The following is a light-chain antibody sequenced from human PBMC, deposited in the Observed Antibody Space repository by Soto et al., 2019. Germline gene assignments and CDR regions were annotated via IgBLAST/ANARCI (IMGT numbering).Light chain of an antibody. CDR3: QQYDSLPFT. V-gene: IGKV1-33*01. CDR2: DAS. CDR1: QDISNY. Sequence: DIPMTQSPSSLSASVGERLTITCQASQDISNYLNWYQQKPGKPPKLLIYDASTLETGVPSRFSGSGSGTDFTFTVSSLQPEDFATYYCQQYDSLPFTFGPGTKVDIK. J-gene: IGKJ3*01.